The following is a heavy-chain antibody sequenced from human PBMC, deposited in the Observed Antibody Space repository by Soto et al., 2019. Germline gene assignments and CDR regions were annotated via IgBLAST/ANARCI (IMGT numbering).Heavy chain of an antibody. CDR3: AKALRANLDDVADYEWFDR. CDR2: IENDGSSK. V-gene: IGHV3-30*02. J-gene: IGHJ5*02. D-gene: IGHD3-16*01. CDR1: GFTFSSPC. Sequence: PWGSLRLCCAASGFTFSSPCMHWFRQSPGKVRQSVRYIENDGSSKEYAGLGKGRFTVYRDNSKNRLYIQMNSLSREERGLYFCAKALRANLDDVADYEWFDRRGEGFQVTVSS.